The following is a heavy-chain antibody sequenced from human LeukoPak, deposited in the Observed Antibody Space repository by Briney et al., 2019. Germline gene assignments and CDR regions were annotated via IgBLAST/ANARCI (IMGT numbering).Heavy chain of an antibody. Sequence: GGSLRLSCAASGFTFSSYGMHWVRQAPGKGLEWVAVISYDGSNKYYADSVKGRFTISRGNSKNTLYLQMNSLRAEDTAVYYCANQYYYDSSGYDYWGQGTLVTVSS. V-gene: IGHV3-30*18. CDR1: GFTFSSYG. CDR2: ISYDGSNK. J-gene: IGHJ4*02. D-gene: IGHD3-22*01. CDR3: ANQYYYDSSGYDY.